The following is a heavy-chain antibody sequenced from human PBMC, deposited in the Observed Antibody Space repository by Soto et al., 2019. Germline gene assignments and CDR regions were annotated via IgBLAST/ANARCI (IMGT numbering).Heavy chain of an antibody. J-gene: IGHJ6*02. CDR1: GGTFSSYA. CDR2: IVPMFGTT. Sequence: QVQLVQSGAEVKKPGSSVQVSCKASGGTFSSYAFTWVRQAPGQGLEWMGGIVPMFGTTSYAQQFQGRVTITADESTSTAYLELSSLRSEDTAVYYCARAEILVACSRPQYSTPYSGMNAWRRGTTVTVSS. D-gene: IGHD3-22*01. CDR3: ARAEILVACSRPQYSTPYSGMNA. V-gene: IGHV1-69*12.